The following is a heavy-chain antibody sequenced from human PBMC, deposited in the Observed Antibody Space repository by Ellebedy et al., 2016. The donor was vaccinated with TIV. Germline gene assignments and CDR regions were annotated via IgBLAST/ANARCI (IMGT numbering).Heavy chain of an antibody. Sequence: GESLKISCVGSGFRFNDYYMSWIRQAPGKGLEWVASIKQDGSVQYYVDSVRGRFTISRDNSKTSTYLQMNSLRGEDTAVYYCARWAYVNSWYHLDYWGQGTLVTVSS. CDR2: IKQDGSVQ. CDR1: GFRFNDYY. J-gene: IGHJ4*02. D-gene: IGHD1-14*01. V-gene: IGHV3-7*01. CDR3: ARWAYVNSWYHLDY.